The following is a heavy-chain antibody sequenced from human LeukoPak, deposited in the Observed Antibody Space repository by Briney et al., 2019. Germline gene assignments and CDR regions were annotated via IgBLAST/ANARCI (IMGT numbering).Heavy chain of an antibody. CDR1: GFTFSTYA. CDR2: ISGSATNT. CDR3: ARGSENYDILTGYFWFDP. J-gene: IGHJ5*02. D-gene: IGHD3-9*01. V-gene: IGHV3-23*01. Sequence: GGSLRLSCAASGFTFSTYAMSWVRQAPGKGLEWVSSISGSATNTYYADSAKGRFTISRDKSKNTLDLQMNSLRAEDTAVYYCARGSENYDILTGYFWFDPWGQGTLVTVSS.